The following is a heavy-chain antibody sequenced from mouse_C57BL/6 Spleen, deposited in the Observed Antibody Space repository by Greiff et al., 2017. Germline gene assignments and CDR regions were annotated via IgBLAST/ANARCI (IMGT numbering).Heavy chain of an antibody. CDR1: GYTFTSYW. J-gene: IGHJ1*03. Sequence: VQLQQPGAELVKPGASVKLSCKASGYTFTSYWMHWVKQRPGQGLEWIGMIHPNSGSTNYNEKFKSKATLTVDKSSSTAYMQLSSLTSEDSAVYFCARLTGTRYWYFDVWGTGTTVTVSS. D-gene: IGHD4-1*01. CDR3: ARLTGTRYWYFDV. V-gene: IGHV1-64*01. CDR2: IHPNSGST.